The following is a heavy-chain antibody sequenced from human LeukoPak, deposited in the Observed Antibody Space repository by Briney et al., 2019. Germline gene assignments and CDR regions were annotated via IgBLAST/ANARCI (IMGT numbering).Heavy chain of an antibody. CDR3: ARRDDYVWGSYPNYFDY. CDR2: ISSGSSTI. V-gene: IGHV3-48*01. D-gene: IGHD3-16*02. CDR1: GFTFSSYS. Sequence: GGSLRLSRAASGFTFSSYSMNWVRQAPGKGLEWVSYISSGSSTIYYADSVKGRFTISRDNAKNSLYLQMNSLRAEDTAVYYCARRDDYVWGSYPNYFDYWGQGTLVTVSS. J-gene: IGHJ4*02.